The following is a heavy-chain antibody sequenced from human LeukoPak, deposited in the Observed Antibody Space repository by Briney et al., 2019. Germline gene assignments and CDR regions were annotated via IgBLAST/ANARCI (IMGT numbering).Heavy chain of an antibody. V-gene: IGHV3-7*01. J-gene: IGHJ5*02. Sequence: PGGSLRLSCAASGFTFSSYWMSWVRQAPGKGLEWVSNIKQDGSEKYYVESVKGRFTISRDNAKNSLYLQMNSLRAEDTAVYYCARDEGYRSSWWGSGWFDPWGQGTLVTVSS. CDR2: IKQDGSEK. D-gene: IGHD6-13*01. CDR1: GFTFSSYW. CDR3: ARDEGYRSSWWGSGWFDP.